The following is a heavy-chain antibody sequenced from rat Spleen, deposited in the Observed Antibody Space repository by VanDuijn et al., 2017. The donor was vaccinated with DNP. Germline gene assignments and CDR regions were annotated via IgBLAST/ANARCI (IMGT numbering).Heavy chain of an antibody. J-gene: IGHJ2*01. D-gene: IGHD1-1*01. CDR2: ISYDGSGT. CDR1: GFTFSDYY. Sequence: EVQLVESGGGLVQPGRSLKLSCAASGFTFSDYYMAWVRQAPTKGLEWVAYISYDGSGTYYRDSVKGRFTISRDNAKSTLYLQMDSLRSEDTATYYCARRYYSGSYYFDYWGQGVMVTVSS. V-gene: IGHV5-7*01. CDR3: ARRYYSGSYYFDY.